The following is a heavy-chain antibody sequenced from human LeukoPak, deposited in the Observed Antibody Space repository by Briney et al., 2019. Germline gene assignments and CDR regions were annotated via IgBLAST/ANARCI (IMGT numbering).Heavy chain of an antibody. CDR1: GGSISSYY. CDR2: IYYSGST. D-gene: IGHD2-2*03. Sequence: SETLSLTCTVSGGSISSYYWSWIRQPPGKGLEWIGYIYYSGSTNYNPSLKSRVTISVDTSKNQFSLKLSSVTAADTAVYYCAGSAWILAAFDIWGQGTMVTVSS. V-gene: IGHV4-59*01. J-gene: IGHJ3*02. CDR3: AGSAWILAAFDI.